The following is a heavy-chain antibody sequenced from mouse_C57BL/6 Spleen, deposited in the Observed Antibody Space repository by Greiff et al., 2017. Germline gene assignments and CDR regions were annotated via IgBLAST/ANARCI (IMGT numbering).Heavy chain of an antibody. CDR2: IHPNSGST. Sequence: VQLQQPGAELVKPGASVKLSCKASGYTFTSYWMHWVKQRPGQGLEWIGMIHPNSGSTNYNEKFKSKATLTVDKSSSTAYMQLSSLTSEDSAVYYCARWGYYGSIYYAMDYWGQGTSVTVSS. CDR3: ARWGYYGSIYYAMDY. V-gene: IGHV1-64*01. D-gene: IGHD1-1*01. CDR1: GYTFTSYW. J-gene: IGHJ4*01.